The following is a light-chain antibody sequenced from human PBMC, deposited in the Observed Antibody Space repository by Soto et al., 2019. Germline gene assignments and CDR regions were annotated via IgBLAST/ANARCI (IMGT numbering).Light chain of an antibody. V-gene: IGLV1-44*01. J-gene: IGLJ1*01. CDR3: AAWDDSLNGYV. Sequence: QSVLTQPPSASGTPGQGVPISCSGITSNIGSNTVNWYQQLPGTAPKLLIYNNNQRPSGVPDRFSGSKSGTSASLAIGGLQSEDEADYYCAAWDDSLNGYVFGTGTKV. CDR1: TSNIGSNT. CDR2: NNN.